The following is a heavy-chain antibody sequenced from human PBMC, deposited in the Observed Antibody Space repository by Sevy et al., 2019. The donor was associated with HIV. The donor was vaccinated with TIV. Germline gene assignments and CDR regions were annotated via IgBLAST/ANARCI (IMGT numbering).Heavy chain of an antibody. CDR3: ARWWGTSYYYYYALDV. V-gene: IGHV1-8*01. CDR2: MSAKSGNT. J-gene: IGHJ6*02. CDR1: GYTFTSYD. D-gene: IGHD2-8*02. Sequence: ASVKVSCKTSGYTFTSYDIHWVRQATGQGLEWMGWMSAKSGNTGYAQKFQGRVTMTRDTSIRTAYMELSRLRSEDTAMYYCARWWGTSYYYYYALDVWGQGTTVTVSS.